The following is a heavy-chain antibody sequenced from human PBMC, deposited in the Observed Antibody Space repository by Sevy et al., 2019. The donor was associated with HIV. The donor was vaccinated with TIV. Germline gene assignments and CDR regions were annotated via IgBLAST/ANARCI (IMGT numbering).Heavy chain of an antibody. Sequence: SETLSLTCTVSGGSISSGGYYWSWIRQHPGKGLEWIGYIYYSGSTYYNPSLKSRVTISVDTSKNQLSLKLSSVTAADTAVYYCARTRPRPYLDYWGQGTLVTVSS. CDR2: IYYSGST. CDR3: ARTRPRPYLDY. J-gene: IGHJ4*02. V-gene: IGHV4-31*03. CDR1: GGSISSGGYY.